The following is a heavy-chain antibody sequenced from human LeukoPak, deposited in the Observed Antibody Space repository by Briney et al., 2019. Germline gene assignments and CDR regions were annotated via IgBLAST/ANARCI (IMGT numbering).Heavy chain of an antibody. Sequence: GGSLRLSCAASGFTFSSYAMHWVCQAPGKGLEWLTIISYDGSNKYYADSVKGRFTISRDNSKNTLYLQMNSLRAEDTAVYYCAREGPRGNSQFDYWGQGTLVTVSS. D-gene: IGHD2/OR15-2a*01. CDR3: AREGPRGNSQFDY. CDR2: ISYDGSNK. V-gene: IGHV3-30-3*01. CDR1: GFTFSSYA. J-gene: IGHJ4*02.